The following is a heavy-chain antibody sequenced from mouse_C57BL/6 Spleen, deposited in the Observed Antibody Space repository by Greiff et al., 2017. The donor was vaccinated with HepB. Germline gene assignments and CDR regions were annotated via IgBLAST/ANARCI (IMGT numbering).Heavy chain of an antibody. J-gene: IGHJ2*01. D-gene: IGHD1-1*01. V-gene: IGHV1-85*01. CDR1: GYTFTSYD. Sequence: QVQLQQSGPELVKPGASVKLSCKASGYTFTSYDINWVKQRPGQGLEWIGWIYPRDGSTKYNEKFKGKATLTVDTSSSTAYMELHSLTSEDSAVYFCARQGFTVVATDYFDYWGQGTTLTVSS. CDR3: ARQGFTVVATDYFDY. CDR2: IYPRDGST.